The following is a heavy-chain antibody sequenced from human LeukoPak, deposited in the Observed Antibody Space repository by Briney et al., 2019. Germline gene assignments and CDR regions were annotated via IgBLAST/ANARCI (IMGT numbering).Heavy chain of an antibody. J-gene: IGHJ4*02. D-gene: IGHD2-21*02. Sequence: SVKVSCKASGGTFSSYAISWVRQAPGQGLEWMGRIIPIFGTANYAQKFQGRVTITTDESTSTAYVELSSLRSEDTAVYYCARDGQYCGGDCYSAFDYWGQGTLVTVSS. V-gene: IGHV1-69*05. CDR3: ARDGQYCGGDCYSAFDY. CDR1: GGTFSSYA. CDR2: IIPIFGTA.